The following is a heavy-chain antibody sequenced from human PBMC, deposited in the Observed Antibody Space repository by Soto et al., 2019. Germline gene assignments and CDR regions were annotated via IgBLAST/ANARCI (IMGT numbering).Heavy chain of an antibody. Sequence: QLQLQESGPGLVKPSETLSLTCSVSGVSISNTSYYWGWIRQPPGKGLEWVGTIYFSGSTFYNPSLKSRVIISIDTSKNQFSLRLSSVTAADTAVYYCARHGSYWGQGTLVTVSS. CDR3: ARHGSY. CDR1: GVSISNTSYY. J-gene: IGHJ4*02. CDR2: IYFSGST. V-gene: IGHV4-39*01.